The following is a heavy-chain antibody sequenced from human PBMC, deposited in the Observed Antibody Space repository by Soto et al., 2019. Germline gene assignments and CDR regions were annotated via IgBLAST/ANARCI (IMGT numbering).Heavy chain of an antibody. J-gene: IGHJ6*01. CDR2: INPNSGGT. CDR1: GYTFTGYY. D-gene: IGHD6-13*01. Sequence: ASVKVSCKASGYTFTGYYMHWVRQAPGQGLEWMGWINPNSGGTNYAQKFQGGVTMTRDTSISTAYMELSRLRSDDTAVYYCAREGKQLGFYGIDGLGPGATVTVSS. V-gene: IGHV1-2*02. CDR3: AREGKQLGFYGIDG.